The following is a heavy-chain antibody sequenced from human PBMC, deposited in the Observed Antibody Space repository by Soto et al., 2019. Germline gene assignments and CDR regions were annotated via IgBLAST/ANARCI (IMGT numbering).Heavy chain of an antibody. D-gene: IGHD2-15*01. CDR1: GGSFTTYY. CDR3: ARDVHCSGGTCQEYYFDY. CDR2: IHSSGSS. Sequence: SETLSLTCTVSGGSFTTYYWSWIRQPAGRGLEWIGRIHSSGSSDYSTSLKSRVTMSVDTSKTQVSLKMRSVTAADTAVYYCARDVHCSGGTCQEYYFDYWGRGALVTVSS. V-gene: IGHV4-4*07. J-gene: IGHJ4*02.